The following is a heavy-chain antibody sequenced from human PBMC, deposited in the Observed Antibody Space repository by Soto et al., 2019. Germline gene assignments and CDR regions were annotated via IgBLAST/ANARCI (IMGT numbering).Heavy chain of an antibody. Sequence: EVQLVESGGGLVQPGGSLRLSCAASGFTFSSYSMNWVRQAPGKGLEWVSYISSSSSTIYYADSVKGRFTISRDNAKNSRYLQMNSLRDEDTAVYYCARVACSGGSCCWIFGAFDIWGQGTMVTVSS. J-gene: IGHJ3*02. CDR3: ARVACSGGSCCWIFGAFDI. V-gene: IGHV3-48*02. CDR2: ISSSSSTI. CDR1: GFTFSSYS. D-gene: IGHD2-15*01.